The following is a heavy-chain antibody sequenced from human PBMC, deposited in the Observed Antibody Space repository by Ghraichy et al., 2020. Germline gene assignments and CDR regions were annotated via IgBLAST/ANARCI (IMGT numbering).Heavy chain of an antibody. V-gene: IGHV4-34*01. D-gene: IGHD2-15*01. Sequence: SETLSLTCAVYGGSFSGYYWSWIRQPPGKGLEWIGEINHSGSTNYNPSLKSRVTISVDTSKNQFSLKLSSVTAADTAVYYCARGVVLSPRDIVVVVAATGVTNYYYYYMDVWGKGTTVTVSS. CDR3: ARGVVLSPRDIVVVVAATGVTNYYYYYMDV. CDR1: GGSFSGYY. CDR2: INHSGST. J-gene: IGHJ6*03.